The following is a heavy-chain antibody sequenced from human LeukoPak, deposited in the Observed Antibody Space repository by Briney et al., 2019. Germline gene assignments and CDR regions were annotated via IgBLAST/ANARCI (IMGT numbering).Heavy chain of an antibody. CDR2: ISGSGGST. J-gene: IGHJ4*02. Sequence: GGSLRLSCAASGFTFSSYVMSWVRQAPGKGQEWVSGISGSGGSTYYADSVKGRFTISRDNSKNTLYLQMKSLRAEDTAIYYCAKKGIAAADSFDYWGQGTLVTVSS. V-gene: IGHV3-23*01. CDR3: AKKGIAAADSFDY. D-gene: IGHD6-13*01. CDR1: GFTFSSYV.